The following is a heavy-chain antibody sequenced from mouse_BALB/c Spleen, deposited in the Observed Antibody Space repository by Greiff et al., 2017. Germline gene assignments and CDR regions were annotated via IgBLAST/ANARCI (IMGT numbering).Heavy chain of an antibody. CDR2: ILPGSGST. Sequence: QVQLKESGAELMKPGASVKISCKATGYTFSSYWIEWVKQRPGHGLEWIGEILPGSGSTNYNEKFKGKATFTADTSSNTAYMQLSSLTSEDSAVYYCARSVVARYFDVWGAGTTVTVSS. D-gene: IGHD1-1*01. CDR3: ARSVVARYFDV. J-gene: IGHJ1*01. V-gene: IGHV1-9*01. CDR1: GYTFSSYW.